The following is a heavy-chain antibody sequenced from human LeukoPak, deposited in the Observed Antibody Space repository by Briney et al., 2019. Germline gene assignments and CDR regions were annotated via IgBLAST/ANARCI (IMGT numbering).Heavy chain of an antibody. Sequence: PGGSLRLSCAASGFTFSSYAMSWVRQAPGKGLEWVSAISGSGGSTYYADSVKGRFTLSRDNSKNTLYLQMNSLRAEDTAVYCCAKTPNTVTTIDYWGQGTLVTVSS. CDR3: AKTPNTVTTIDY. J-gene: IGHJ4*02. CDR2: ISGSGGST. CDR1: GFTFSSYA. D-gene: IGHD4-17*01. V-gene: IGHV3-23*01.